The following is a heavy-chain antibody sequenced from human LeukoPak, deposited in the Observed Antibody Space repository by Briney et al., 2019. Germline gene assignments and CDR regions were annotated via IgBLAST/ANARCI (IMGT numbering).Heavy chain of an antibody. CDR1: GFTVSNNY. Sequence: PGGSLRLSCAASGFTVSNNYMSWVRQAPGKGLEWVSVIYSGGNTYYADSVKGRFAISRDYSRNTVYLQMNSLRAEDTAVYYCAKVFSQNYPFMYLDYWGQGTLVTVSS. CDR3: AKVFSQNYPFMYLDY. V-gene: IGHV3-53*01. D-gene: IGHD1-7*01. J-gene: IGHJ4*02. CDR2: IYSGGNT.